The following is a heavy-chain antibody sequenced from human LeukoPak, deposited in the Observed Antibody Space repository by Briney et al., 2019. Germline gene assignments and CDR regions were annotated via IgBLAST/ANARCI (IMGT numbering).Heavy chain of an antibody. CDR3: ARGARYCTSTSCSSLRAVDI. J-gene: IGHJ3*02. CDR2: INEDETEK. D-gene: IGHD2-2*01. CDR1: GFTFTNYW. V-gene: IGHV3-7*04. Sequence: PGGSLRLSCAVSGFTFTNYWMTWVRQAPGKGLQWVANINEDETEKFYVDSVVGRFTISRDNGKNFLYLQMNSLRAEDTAVYYCARGARYCTSTSCSSLRAVDIWGQGTMVTVSS.